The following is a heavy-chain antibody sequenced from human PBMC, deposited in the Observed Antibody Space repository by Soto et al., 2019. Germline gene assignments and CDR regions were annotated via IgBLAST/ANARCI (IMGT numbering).Heavy chain of an antibody. Sequence: SETLSLTCTVSGGSISSYYWSWIRQPPGKGLEWIGYIYYSGSTNYNPSLKSRVTISVDTSKNQFSLKLSSVTAADTAVYYCARASSSYYYDSSGYSTIINWFDPRGQRTPVTVSS. V-gene: IGHV4-59*01. D-gene: IGHD3-22*01. J-gene: IGHJ5*02. CDR3: ARASSSYYYDSSGYSTIINWFDP. CDR2: IYYSGST. CDR1: GGSISSYY.